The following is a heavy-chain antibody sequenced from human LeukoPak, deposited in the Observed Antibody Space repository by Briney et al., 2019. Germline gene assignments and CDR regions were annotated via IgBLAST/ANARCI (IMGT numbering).Heavy chain of an antibody. Sequence: SETLSLTCTVSGGSISSSSYYWGWIRQPPGKGLEWIGSIYYSGSTYYNPSLKSRVTISVDTSKNQFSLKLSSVTAADTAVYYCARDGPMSGAAAGSNWFDPWGQGTLVTVSS. J-gene: IGHJ5*02. CDR1: GGSISSSSYY. CDR3: ARDGPMSGAAAGSNWFDP. V-gene: IGHV4-39*07. CDR2: IYYSGST. D-gene: IGHD6-13*01.